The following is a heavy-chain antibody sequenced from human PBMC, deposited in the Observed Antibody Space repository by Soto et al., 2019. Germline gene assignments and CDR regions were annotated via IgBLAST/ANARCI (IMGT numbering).Heavy chain of an antibody. CDR1: GFTFDDYA. J-gene: IGHJ4*02. Sequence: GGSLRLSCAASGFTFDDYAMHWVRQAPGKGLEWVSGISWNSGSIGYADSVKGRFTISRDNAKNSLYLQMNSLRAEDTAVYYCAKERWAAAGTPTLDYWGQGTLVTVSS. CDR3: AKERWAAAGTPTLDY. V-gene: IGHV3-9*01. CDR2: ISWNSGSI. D-gene: IGHD6-13*01.